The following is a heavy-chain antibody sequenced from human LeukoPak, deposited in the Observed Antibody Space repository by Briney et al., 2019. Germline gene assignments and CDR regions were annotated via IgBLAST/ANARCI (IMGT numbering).Heavy chain of an antibody. CDR3: AKGHYYGSGSLDY. V-gene: IGHV3-23*01. CDR1: GFTFSSYG. D-gene: IGHD3-10*01. Sequence: GGSLRLSCAASGFTFSSYGMSWVRQAPGKGLEWVSAIGGRDGSTYYADSVKGRFTISRDNSKNTLYVQMNSLRAEDTAVYYCAKGHYYGSGSLDYWGQGTRVTVSS. J-gene: IGHJ4*02. CDR2: IGGRDGST.